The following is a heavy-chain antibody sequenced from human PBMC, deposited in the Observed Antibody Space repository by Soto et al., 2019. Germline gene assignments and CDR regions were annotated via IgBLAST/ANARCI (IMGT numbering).Heavy chain of an antibody. V-gene: IGHV1-18*01. Sequence: QVQLVQSGAKVKEPGASVKVSCKASGYTFTSYGITWVRQTPGQGHEWMGWISAYNGNTNYAHKVQGRVTMTPDTSTSAAFVQRRSPRSAGPAVYSCARLARVFTYGSRETGFVLRCQGILVTVSS. J-gene: IGHJ5*02. CDR1: GYTFTSYG. D-gene: IGHD2-8*01. CDR2: ISAYNGNT. CDR3: ARLARVFTYGSRETGFVL.